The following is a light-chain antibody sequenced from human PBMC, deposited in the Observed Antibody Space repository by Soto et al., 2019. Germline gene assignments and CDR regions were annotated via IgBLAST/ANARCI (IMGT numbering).Light chain of an antibody. CDR2: DAS. Sequence: DIQMTQSPSTLSASVGDRVTITCRASQSISSWLAWYQHQPGKAPKPLIYDASTLKTGVPSRFSGSGSGSEFNFTITGLQPDDFATYFCQQYNTYATFGQGTRLEIK. V-gene: IGKV1-5*01. J-gene: IGKJ5*01. CDR1: QSISSW. CDR3: QQYNTYAT.